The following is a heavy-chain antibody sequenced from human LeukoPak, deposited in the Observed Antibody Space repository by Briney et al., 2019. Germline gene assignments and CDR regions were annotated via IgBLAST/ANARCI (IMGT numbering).Heavy chain of an antibody. CDR3: ARVPTSSWPSPDY. CDR2: INHSGST. CDR1: GGPFSGSY. Sequence: PSETLSLTCAVYGGPFSGSYWSWLRQPPGKGLEWIGEINHSGSTNYNPSLTSRVTISVDTSKNQFSLKLSSVTAADTAVYYCARVPTSSWPSPDYWGQGTLVTVSS. V-gene: IGHV4-34*01. D-gene: IGHD6-13*01. J-gene: IGHJ4*02.